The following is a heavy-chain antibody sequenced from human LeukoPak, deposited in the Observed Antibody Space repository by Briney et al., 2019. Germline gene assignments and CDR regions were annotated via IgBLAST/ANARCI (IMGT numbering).Heavy chain of an antibody. J-gene: IGHJ4*02. Sequence: ASVKVSCKASGYTFTGYYMHWVRQAPGQGLEWMGWINPNSGGTNYAQKFQGRVTMTRDTSISTAYMELSRLRSDATAVYSCASFMTGTRLFDYWGQGTLVTVSS. CDR2: INPNSGGT. CDR1: GYTFTGYY. CDR3: ASFMTGTRLFDY. V-gene: IGHV1-2*02. D-gene: IGHD1-1*01.